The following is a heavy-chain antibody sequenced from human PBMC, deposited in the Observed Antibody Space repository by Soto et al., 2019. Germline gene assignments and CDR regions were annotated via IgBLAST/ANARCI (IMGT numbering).Heavy chain of an antibody. CDR2: ISYDGSNK. Sequence: LRLSCAASGFTFSSYGMHWVRQAPGKGLEWVAVISYDGSNKYYADSVKGRFTISRDNSKNTLYLQMNSLRAEDTAVYYCAKGVAARSRYYYYGMDVWGQGTTVTVSS. CDR1: GFTFSSYG. V-gene: IGHV3-30*18. D-gene: IGHD6-6*01. CDR3: AKGVAARSRYYYYGMDV. J-gene: IGHJ6*02.